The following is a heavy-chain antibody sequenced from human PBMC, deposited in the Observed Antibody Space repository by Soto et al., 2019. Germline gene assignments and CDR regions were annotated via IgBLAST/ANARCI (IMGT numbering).Heavy chain of an antibody. J-gene: IGHJ1*01. D-gene: IGHD6-13*01. CDR1: GFTLDDYA. CDR2: INWNSGSI. V-gene: IGHV3-9*01. CDR3: VKDESINWYSGHFRH. Sequence: GGSLRLSCAASGFTLDDYAMHWVRQVPGKGLEWVSGINWNSGSIGYADSVKGRFAISRDNAKNSLHLQMNSLRAEDTAFYYCVKDESINWYSGHFRHWGQGTLVTVSS.